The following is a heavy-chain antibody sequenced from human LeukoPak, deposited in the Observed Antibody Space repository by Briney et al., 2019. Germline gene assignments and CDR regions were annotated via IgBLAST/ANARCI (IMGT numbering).Heavy chain of an antibody. D-gene: IGHD5-18*01. CDR3: ARHPSLLSYGWVAFDY. V-gene: IGHV4-59*08. CDR1: GGSISSYY. J-gene: IGHJ4*02. CDR2: IYYSGST. Sequence: SETLSLTCTVSGGSISSYYWSWIRQPPGKGLEWIGYIYYSGSTNYNPSLKSRVTVSVDTSKNQFSLKLSSVTAADTAVYYCARHPSLLSYGWVAFDYWGQGTLVTVSS.